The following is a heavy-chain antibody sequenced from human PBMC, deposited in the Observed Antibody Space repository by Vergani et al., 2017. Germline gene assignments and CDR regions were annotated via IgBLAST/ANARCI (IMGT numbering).Heavy chain of an antibody. V-gene: IGHV3-30*02. CDR1: GFTFSSYS. CDR2: IRYDGSNK. CDR3: AKDRLPPLSFSS. Sequence: VQLVESGGGLVKPGGSLRLSCAASGFTFSSYSMNWVRQAPGKGLEWVAFIRYDGSNKYYEDSVKGRFTISRDNSKNTLYLQMNSLRAEDTAVYYCAKDRLPPLSFSSWGQGTLVTVSS. J-gene: IGHJ5*02. D-gene: IGHD3-3*01.